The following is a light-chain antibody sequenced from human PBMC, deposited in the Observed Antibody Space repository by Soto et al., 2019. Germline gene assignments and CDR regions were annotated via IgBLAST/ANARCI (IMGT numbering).Light chain of an antibody. CDR3: QSYDSSLSVV. CDR1: SSNIGAGYD. J-gene: IGLJ2*01. Sequence: QSVLTQPPSVSGAPGQRVTISCTGCSSNIGAGYDVHWYQQLPGTAPKLLIYGNSNRPSGVPDRFSGSKSGPSASLAITGLQAEDEADYYCQSYDSSLSVVFGGGTKLTVL. V-gene: IGLV1-40*01. CDR2: GNS.